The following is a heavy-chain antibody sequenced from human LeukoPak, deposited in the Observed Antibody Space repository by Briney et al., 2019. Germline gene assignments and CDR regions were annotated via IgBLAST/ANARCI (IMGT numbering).Heavy chain of an antibody. J-gene: IGHJ4*02. CDR2: ISAYNGNT. CDR1: GYTFTSYG. V-gene: IGHV1-18*01. Sequence: ASVKVSCKASGYTFTSYGISWVRQAPGQGPEWMGWISAYNGNTNYAQKLQGRVTMTTDTSTSTAYMELRSLRSDDTAVYYCARGDFWSGYYGYFDYWGQGTLVTVSS. D-gene: IGHD3-3*01. CDR3: ARGDFWSGYYGYFDY.